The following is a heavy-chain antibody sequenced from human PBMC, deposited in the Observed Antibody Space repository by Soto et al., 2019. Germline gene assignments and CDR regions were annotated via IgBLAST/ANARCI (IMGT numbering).Heavy chain of an antibody. Sequence: QVQLVQSGAEVKKPGSSVKVSCKASGGTFSSYAISWVRQAPGQGLEWMGGIIPIFGTANYAQKFQGRVTITADESTSTGDMELSSLRSEDTAVYYCATASMDRGAREYYFDYWGQGTLVTVSS. V-gene: IGHV1-69*12. D-gene: IGHD3-10*01. J-gene: IGHJ4*02. CDR3: ATASMDRGAREYYFDY. CDR2: IIPIFGTA. CDR1: GGTFSSYA.